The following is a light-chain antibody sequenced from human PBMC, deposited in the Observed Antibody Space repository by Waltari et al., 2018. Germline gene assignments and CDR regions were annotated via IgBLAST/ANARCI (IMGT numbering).Light chain of an antibody. CDR3: HQYYSTPRT. Sequence: DIVMTQSPESLAVSLGERVTINCRSSQSLLYSSNNKNHLAWYQQKPGQPPKLLVYWASARELEVPYRFRGSGSGTDFTLTISSLRAEDVAVYFCHQYYSTPRTFGQGTKVEIK. CDR1: QSLLYSSNNKNH. CDR2: WAS. J-gene: IGKJ1*01. V-gene: IGKV4-1*01.